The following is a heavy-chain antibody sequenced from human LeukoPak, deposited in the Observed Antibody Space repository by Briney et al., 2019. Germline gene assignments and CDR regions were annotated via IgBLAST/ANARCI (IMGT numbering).Heavy chain of an antibody. CDR2: VTPYNGGT. D-gene: IGHD3-22*01. CDR3: ARGGPDSSGSTEH. CDR1: GYTFTGYY. J-gene: IGHJ4*02. V-gene: IGHV1-2*02. Sequence: ASVRGSCKSSGYTFTGYYLHWVRQAPGQGLEWMGWVTPYNGGTKYAQKFQGRVTMTSDTSITTAYMELSRLRSDDTAVYYCARGGPDSSGSTEHWGQGTLVTVSS.